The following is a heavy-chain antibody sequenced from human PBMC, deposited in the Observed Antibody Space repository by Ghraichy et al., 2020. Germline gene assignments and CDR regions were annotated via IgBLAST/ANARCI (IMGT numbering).Heavy chain of an antibody. CDR1: GGSISSYY. V-gene: IGHV4-59*01. CDR2: IYYSGST. D-gene: IGHD6-19*01. CDR3: AREGGSGWYHFDY. J-gene: IGHJ4*02. Sequence: SETLSLTCTVSGGSISSYYWNWIRQPPGKGLEWIGYIYYSGSTNYNPSLKSRVTISVDTSKNQFSLNLTSVTAADTAVYYCAREGGSGWYHFDYWGQGTLVPVSS.